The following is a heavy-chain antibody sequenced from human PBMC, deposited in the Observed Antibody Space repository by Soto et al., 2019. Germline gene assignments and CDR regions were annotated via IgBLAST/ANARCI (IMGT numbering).Heavy chain of an antibody. V-gene: IGHV3-23*01. CDR2: ISGSGGST. Sequence: GGSLRLSCAAAGFTSSSYAMSWVRQAPGKGLEWVTAISGSGGSTYYADSVKGRFTISRDNSKNTLYLQMNSLRSEDTAVYYCAKTHAYYYDSSGYPEYWGQGTLVTVSS. CDR1: GFTSSSYA. CDR3: AKTHAYYYDSSGYPEY. D-gene: IGHD3-22*01. J-gene: IGHJ4*02.